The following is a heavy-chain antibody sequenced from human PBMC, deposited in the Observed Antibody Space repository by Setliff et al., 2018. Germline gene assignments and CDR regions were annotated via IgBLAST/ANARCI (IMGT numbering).Heavy chain of an antibody. CDR2: INHSGST. CDR1: GGSFSDYY. V-gene: IGHV4-34*10. CDR3: ARDQWVRSPPLYFSYSMDV. D-gene: IGHD5-12*01. J-gene: IGHJ6*02. Sequence: SETLSLTCTVYGGSFSDYYWGWIRQPPGKGLEWIAEINHSGSTNYNPSLKSRVTVSLDTSKNQFSLKLTSMTAADTAVYYCARDQWVRSPPLYFSYSMDVWGQGTTVTVSS.